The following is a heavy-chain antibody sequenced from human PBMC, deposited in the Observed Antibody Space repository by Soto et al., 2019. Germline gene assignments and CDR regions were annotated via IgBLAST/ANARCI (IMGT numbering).Heavy chain of an antibody. J-gene: IGHJ4*02. V-gene: IGHV3-23*01. CDR1: GFTFSSYA. CDR2: ISGRGGST. CDR3: AIRIAATGAF. D-gene: IGHD6-13*01. Sequence: EVQLLESGGGLIQPGGSLRLSCAASGFTFSSYAMSWFRQAPGKGLEWVSGISGRGGSTDYADSVKGRFTLSRDNSKNTLYLQMNTLRAEDTAVYYCAIRIAATGAFWGQGTLVTVSS.